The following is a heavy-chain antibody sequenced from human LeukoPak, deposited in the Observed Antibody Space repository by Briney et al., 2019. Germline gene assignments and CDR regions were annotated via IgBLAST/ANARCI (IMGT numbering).Heavy chain of an antibody. CDR2: INPNSGGT. D-gene: IGHD3-9*01. CDR1: GYSFTGYY. V-gene: IGHV1-2*02. J-gene: IGHJ4*02. Sequence: ASVKVSCKASGYSFTGYYMHWVRQAPGQGLEWMGWINPNSGGTKYAQKFQGRVTITRGTSISTAYMELSRLRSDDTAVYHCARGFDWLEYYFDYWGQGTLVTVSS. CDR3: ARGFDWLEYYFDY.